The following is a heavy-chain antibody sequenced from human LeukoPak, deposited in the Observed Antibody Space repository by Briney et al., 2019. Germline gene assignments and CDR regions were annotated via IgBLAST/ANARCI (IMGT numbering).Heavy chain of an antibody. CDR2: ITTYNGHT. J-gene: IGHJ4*02. CDR1: GYTFISFG. V-gene: IGHV1-18*01. D-gene: IGHD6-13*01. Sequence: ASVKVSCKASGYTFISFGVNWVRQAPGQGLEWMGRITTYNGHTNYAQNFQDRVSMTTDTSTSTAYMELRSLRSDDTAVYYCARTWYSSSWHFDYWGQGTLVTVSS. CDR3: ARTWYSSSWHFDY.